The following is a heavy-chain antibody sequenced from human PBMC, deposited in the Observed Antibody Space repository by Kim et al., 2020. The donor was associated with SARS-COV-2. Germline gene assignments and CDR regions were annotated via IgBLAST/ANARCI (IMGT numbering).Heavy chain of an antibody. CDR2: IYTDGTT. V-gene: IGHV3-53*01. J-gene: IGHJ4*01. CDR3: ASLNWGTVDLEYFFEY. Sequence: GGSLRLYCAVSGLSVTSYYMSWVRQAPGKGLEWVSVIYTDGTTYYADSVKGRFTISRHDSKNSLYLQMNTLRAEDSAVYFCASLNWGTVDLEYFFEYWG. CDR1: GLSVTSYY. D-gene: IGHD7-27*01.